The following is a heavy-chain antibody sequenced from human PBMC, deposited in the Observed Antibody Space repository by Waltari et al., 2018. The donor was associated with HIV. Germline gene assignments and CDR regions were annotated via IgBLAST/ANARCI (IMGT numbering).Heavy chain of an antibody. Sequence: QVQLQQWGAGLLKPSETLSLTCAVYGGSFSGYYWSWIRQPPGKGLEWIGEINHSGSTNYNPSLKSRVTISVDTSKNQFSLKLSSVTAADTAVYYCARLIYDSSGYYPDYWGQGTLVTVSS. D-gene: IGHD3-22*01. CDR2: INHSGST. V-gene: IGHV4-34*01. J-gene: IGHJ4*02. CDR1: GGSFSGYY. CDR3: ARLIYDSSGYYPDY.